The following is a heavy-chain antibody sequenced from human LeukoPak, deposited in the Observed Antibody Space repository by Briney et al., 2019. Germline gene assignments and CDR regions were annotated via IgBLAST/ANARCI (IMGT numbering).Heavy chain of an antibody. J-gene: IGHJ4*02. D-gene: IGHD6-19*01. CDR1: GFTFSSYG. CDR3: AKVPYSSGQSDDY. CDR2: IRYDGSNK. V-gene: IGHV3-30*02. Sequence: GGSLRLSCAASGFTFSSYGMHWVRQAPGKGLEWVAFIRYDGSNKYYADSVKGRFTISRDNSKNTLYLQMNSLRAEDTAVYYCAKVPYSSGQSDDYWGQGTLVTVSS.